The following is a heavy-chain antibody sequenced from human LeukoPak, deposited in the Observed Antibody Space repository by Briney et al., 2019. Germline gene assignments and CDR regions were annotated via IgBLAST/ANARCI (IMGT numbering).Heavy chain of an antibody. CDR1: GYTFTSYD. Sequence: ASVKVSCKASGYTFTSYDINWVRQATGQGLEWMGWMNPNSGNTGYAQKFQGRVTMTRNTSISTAYMELSSLRSEGTAVYYCARGRGSYDFWSGYRYWYFDLWGRGTLVTASS. V-gene: IGHV1-8*01. CDR2: MNPNSGNT. J-gene: IGHJ2*01. D-gene: IGHD3-3*01. CDR3: ARGRGSYDFWSGYRYWYFDL.